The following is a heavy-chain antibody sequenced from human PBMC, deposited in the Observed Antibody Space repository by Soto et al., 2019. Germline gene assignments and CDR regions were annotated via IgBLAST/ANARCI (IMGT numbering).Heavy chain of an antibody. Sequence: QVQLQQSGAEVKRHGSSVKVSCKASGVSFNSYGFAWVRQAPGQGLEWLGKITPALHLTNYAQSFQGRVTITADTSTSTLYLELTSLTSKDTAVYYCAWMKMARLDHWGQGTLVTVSS. D-gene: IGHD2-2*03. V-gene: IGHV1-69*09. CDR1: GVSFNSYG. CDR3: AWMKMARLDH. J-gene: IGHJ4*02. CDR2: ITPALHLT.